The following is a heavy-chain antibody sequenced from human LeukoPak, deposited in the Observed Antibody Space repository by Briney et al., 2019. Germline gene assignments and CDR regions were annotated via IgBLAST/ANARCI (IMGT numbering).Heavy chain of an antibody. CDR3: ARERPPYYYGSGSYRAFDI. CDR2: INHSGST. V-gene: IGHV4-34*01. Sequence: PSETLSLTCAVYGVSFSGYYWSWIRQPPGQGLEWIGEINHSGSTNYNPSLKSRVTISADTSKNQFSLKLSSVTAADTAVYYCARERPPYYYGSGSYRAFDIWGQGTMVTVSS. D-gene: IGHD3-10*01. CDR1: GVSFSGYY. J-gene: IGHJ3*02.